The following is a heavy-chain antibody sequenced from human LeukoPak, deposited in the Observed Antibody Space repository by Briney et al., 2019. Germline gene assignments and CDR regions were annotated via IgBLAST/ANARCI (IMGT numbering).Heavy chain of an antibody. J-gene: IGHJ4*02. CDR1: GYKLNSYG. CDR2: IGPFNDHT. V-gene: IGHV1-18*01. CDR3: ARAIGYDRLTAFDS. D-gene: IGHD3-9*01. Sequence: ASVKVSCKASGYKLNSYGISWVRQAPGQGLQWMGWIGPFNDHTNYAQNFQGRVTMTTGTSTSTAYMELKSLTSHDTAIYYCARAIGYDRLTAFDSWGQGTLVTVSS.